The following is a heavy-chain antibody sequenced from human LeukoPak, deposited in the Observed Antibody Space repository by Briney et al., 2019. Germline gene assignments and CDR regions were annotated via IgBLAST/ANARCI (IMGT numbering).Heavy chain of an antibody. CDR1: GGSFSGYY. CDR3: ATNPGYSSSLNWFDP. V-gene: IGHV4-34*01. D-gene: IGHD6-13*01. Sequence: SETLSLTCAVYGGSFSGYYWSWIRQPPGKGLDWIGEINHSGSTNYNPSLKSRVTISVDTSKNQFSLKLSSVTAADTAVYYCATNPGYSSSLNWFDPWGQGTLVTVSS. CDR2: INHSGST. J-gene: IGHJ5*02.